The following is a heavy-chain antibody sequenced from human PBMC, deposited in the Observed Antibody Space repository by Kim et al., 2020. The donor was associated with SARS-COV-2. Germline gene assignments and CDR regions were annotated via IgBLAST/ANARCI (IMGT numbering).Heavy chain of an antibody. CDR1: GGSISSSSYY. CDR3: ARQEPTVLNWFDP. J-gene: IGHJ5*02. V-gene: IGHV4-39*01. D-gene: IGHD4-4*01. CDR2: IYYSGST. Sequence: SETLSLTCTVSGGSISSSSYYWGWIRQPPGKGLEWIGSIYYSGSTYYNPSLKSRVTISVDTSKNQFSLKLSSVTAADTAVYYCARQEPTVLNWFDPWGQGTLVTVSS.